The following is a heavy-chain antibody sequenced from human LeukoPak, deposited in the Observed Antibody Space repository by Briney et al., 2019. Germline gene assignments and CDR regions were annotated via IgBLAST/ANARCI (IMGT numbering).Heavy chain of an antibody. D-gene: IGHD5-12*01. V-gene: IGHV3-23*01. CDR2: ISGGGDST. Sequence: GGSLRLSCAAAGFTFSSHALSWVRQAPGKGLEWVSTISGGGDSTYYADSVKGRFTFSRDNSKDTLYLQMNSLRAEDTAVYYCARNENSGWGYFDYWGQGTLVTVSS. CDR3: ARNENSGWGYFDY. J-gene: IGHJ4*02. CDR1: GFTFSSHA.